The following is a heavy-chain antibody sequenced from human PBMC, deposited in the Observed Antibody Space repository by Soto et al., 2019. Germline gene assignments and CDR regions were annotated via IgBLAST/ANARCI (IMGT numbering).Heavy chain of an antibody. D-gene: IGHD2-15*01. Sequence: ASVKVSCKASGGTFSSYAISWVRQAPGQGLEWMGGIIPIFGTANYAQKFQGRVTITADESTSTAYMELSSLRAEDMALYYCARRGYGRRWPNVYLDVWGKGTTVTVSS. CDR2: IIPIFGTA. J-gene: IGHJ6*03. V-gene: IGHV1-69*13. CDR1: GGTFSSYA. CDR3: ARRGYGRRWPNVYLDV.